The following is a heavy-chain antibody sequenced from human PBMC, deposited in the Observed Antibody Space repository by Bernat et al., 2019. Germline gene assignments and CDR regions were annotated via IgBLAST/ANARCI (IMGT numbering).Heavy chain of an antibody. CDR2: IYHSGNT. Sequence: QVQLRESGPGLVKPSGTLSLTCAVSGGSISSSNWWSCVRQPPGKGLEWIGEIYHSGNTNYNPSLKSRVTISVDKSKNQFSLKLNSVTAADTAVYYCARKTTVFDAFDIWGQGTMVTVSS. CDR3: ARKTTVFDAFDI. D-gene: IGHD4-17*01. J-gene: IGHJ3*02. V-gene: IGHV4-4*02. CDR1: GGSISSSNW.